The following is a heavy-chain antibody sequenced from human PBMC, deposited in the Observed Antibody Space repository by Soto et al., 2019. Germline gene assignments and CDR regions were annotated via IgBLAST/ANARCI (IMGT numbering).Heavy chain of an antibody. J-gene: IGHJ6*03. CDR1: GGSISSYY. Sequence: SETLSLTCTVSGGSISSYYWSWIRQPPGKGLEWIGYIYYSGSTNYNPSLKSRVTISVDTSKNQFSLKLSSVTAADTAVYYCARDLVYSSSSRENYYYYMDVWGKGPTVTVSS. CDR3: ARDLVYSSSSRENYYYYMDV. V-gene: IGHV4-59*01. D-gene: IGHD6-6*01. CDR2: IYYSGST.